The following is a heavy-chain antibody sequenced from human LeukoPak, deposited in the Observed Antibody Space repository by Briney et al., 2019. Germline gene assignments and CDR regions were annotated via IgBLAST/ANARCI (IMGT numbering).Heavy chain of an antibody. Sequence: SETLALTCAVHGGSFGDHYWNWIRQPPGKGLEWIGEINRVGGTNYNPSLKSRVTISVDTSKNQFSLKLSSVTAADTAVYYCARQVYDSSGSFDFWGQGSLVTVSS. CDR2: INRVGGT. CDR1: GGSFGDHY. J-gene: IGHJ4*02. CDR3: ARQVYDSSGSFDF. V-gene: IGHV4-34*01. D-gene: IGHD3-22*01.